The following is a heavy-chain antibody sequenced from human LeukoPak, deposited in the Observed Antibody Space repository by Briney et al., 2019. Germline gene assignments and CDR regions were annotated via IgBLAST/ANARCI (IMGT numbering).Heavy chain of an antibody. CDR2: ISTDGSST. J-gene: IGHJ4*02. D-gene: IGHD6-13*01. V-gene: IGHV3-74*01. CDR1: GFTFSGYW. CDR3: TRCRNSSSWYYFDY. Sequence: GGSLRLSCAASGFTFSGYWMHWVRQAPGKGLVWVSRISTDGSSTTYADSVKGRFTISRDNAKNTLYLQMNSLRAEDTAVYYCTRCRNSSSWYYFDYWGQGTLVTVSS.